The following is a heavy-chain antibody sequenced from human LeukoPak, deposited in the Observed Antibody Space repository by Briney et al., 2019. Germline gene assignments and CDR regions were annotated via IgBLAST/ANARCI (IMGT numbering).Heavy chain of an antibody. CDR3: ARDYDFWSGYYNY. Sequence: PGGSLGLSCAASGFTFSSYWMSWVRQAPGKGLEWVANIKQDGSEKYYVDSVKGRFTISRDNAKNSLYLQMNSLRAEDAAVYYCARDYDFWSGYYNYWGQGTLVTVSS. D-gene: IGHD3-3*01. CDR1: GFTFSSYW. CDR2: IKQDGSEK. V-gene: IGHV3-7*01. J-gene: IGHJ4*02.